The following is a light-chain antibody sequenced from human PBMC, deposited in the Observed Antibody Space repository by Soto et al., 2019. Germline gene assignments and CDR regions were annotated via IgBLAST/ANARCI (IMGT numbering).Light chain of an antibody. Sequence: QSVLTQPASVSGSPGQSITISCTGTSSDVGGYNSVSWFQQHPSKAPKLIIYEVSHRPSGVSIRFSGSKSGNTASLTISGLQAEDEADYYCNSYRHSTTLVFGTGTKLTDL. CDR3: NSYRHSTTLV. J-gene: IGLJ1*01. V-gene: IGLV2-14*01. CDR2: EVS. CDR1: SSDVGGYNS.